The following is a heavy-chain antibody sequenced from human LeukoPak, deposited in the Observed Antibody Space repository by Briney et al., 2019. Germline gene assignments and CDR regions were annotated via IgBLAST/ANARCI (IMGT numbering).Heavy chain of an antibody. CDR2: INPNSGGT. J-gene: IGHJ4*02. CDR1: GYTFTGYY. V-gene: IGHV1-2*04. Sequence: ASVKVSCKASGYTFTGYYMHWVRQAPGQGLEWMGWINPNSGGTNYAQKFQGWVTMTRNTSISTAYMELSRLRSDDTAVYYCARGFTWIQLWLMGYWGQGTLVTVSS. CDR3: ARGFTWIQLWLMGY. D-gene: IGHD5-18*01.